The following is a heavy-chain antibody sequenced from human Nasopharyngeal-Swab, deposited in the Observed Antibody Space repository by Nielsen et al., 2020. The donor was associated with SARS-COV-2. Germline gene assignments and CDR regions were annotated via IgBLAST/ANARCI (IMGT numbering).Heavy chain of an antibody. J-gene: IGHJ4*02. Sequence: GESLKISCAASGFTFSNYWLHWVRQAPGKGLVWVSRINGDGSSTTYADSVRGRFTISSDNAKNMLYLQLNSLRAEDTAVYYCARGGLYSNYLFDYWGQGTLVTVSS. CDR2: INGDGSST. V-gene: IGHV3-74*01. CDR3: ARGGLYSNYLFDY. D-gene: IGHD4-11*01. CDR1: GFTFSNYW.